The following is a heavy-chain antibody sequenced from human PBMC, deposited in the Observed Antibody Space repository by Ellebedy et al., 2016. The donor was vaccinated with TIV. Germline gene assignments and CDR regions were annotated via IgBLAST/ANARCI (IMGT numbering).Heavy chain of an antibody. V-gene: IGHV4-39*01. J-gene: IGHJ3*02. CDR2: IHYSGNT. CDR1: GDSISGSSYY. CDR3: PRHVISSGTQRRAFEI. D-gene: IGHD6-19*01. Sequence: MPSETLSLTCTVSGDSISGSSYYWGWIRQHPGKGLEWIGSIHYSGNTYYYTSLKNRVTISVDPSNNQFSLKLTSVTAADTAVYYCPRHVISSGTQRRAFEIWGQGTMVTVSS.